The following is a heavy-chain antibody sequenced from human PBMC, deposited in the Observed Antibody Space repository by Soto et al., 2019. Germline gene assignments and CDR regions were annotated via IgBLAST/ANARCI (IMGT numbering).Heavy chain of an antibody. D-gene: IGHD3-16*02. Sequence: SETLSLTCTVSGACVSTSYWSWIRQPPGKGLEWIGYISYRGRTYYNPSLKSRLTISLDTSKNQFSLRLTSVTVADTAVYYCARSVRLGDLSFRYWSQGTLVTVSS. CDR2: ISYRGRT. V-gene: IGHV4-59*06. CDR1: GACVSTSY. J-gene: IGHJ4*02. CDR3: ARSVRLGDLSFRY.